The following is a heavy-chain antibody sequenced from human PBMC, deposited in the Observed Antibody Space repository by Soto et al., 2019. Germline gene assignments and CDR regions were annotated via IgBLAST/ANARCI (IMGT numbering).Heavy chain of an antibody. V-gene: IGHV3-66*01. CDR2: IYVGGGT. CDR1: GFTVSEYY. D-gene: IGHD3-16*01. J-gene: IGHJ2*01. Sequence: GGSLRLSCGASGFTVSEYYMSWLRQAPGKGLEWLSIIYVGGGTYYSESAKGTFTISRDSSKNIVCLQLSSLRAADTAVYYCARERTEGLGWYFDLWGHGTLVTVSS. CDR3: ARERTEGLGWYFDL.